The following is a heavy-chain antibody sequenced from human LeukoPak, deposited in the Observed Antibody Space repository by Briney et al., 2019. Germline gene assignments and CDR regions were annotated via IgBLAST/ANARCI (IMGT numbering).Heavy chain of an antibody. D-gene: IGHD3-3*01. V-gene: IGHV1-2*02. Sequence: ASVKVSCKASGYTFTNYYIHWVRQAPGQGLEWMGWINSNRGGTNYAQKFQGRVTMTRDTSISTAYMELRSVRSDDTAVYYCARDHGDDAFDIWGPGIMVTVSS. CDR3: ARDHGDDAFDI. CDR1: GYTFTNYY. J-gene: IGHJ3*02. CDR2: INSNRGGT.